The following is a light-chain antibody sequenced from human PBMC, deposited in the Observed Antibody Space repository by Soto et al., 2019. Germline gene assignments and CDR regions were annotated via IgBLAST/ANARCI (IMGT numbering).Light chain of an antibody. V-gene: IGKV4-1*01. Sequence: DIVMTQSPDSLAVSLGERATINCKSSQSVLNSENNKNYLAWYQQKSGQSPRLLIYWASTRESGVPDRISGSGSGTNFTLTISSLQAEDVAVYYCQQCYSAPRTLGQGTKVDIK. CDR3: QQCYSAPRT. CDR1: QSVLNSENNKNY. CDR2: WAS. J-gene: IGKJ1*01.